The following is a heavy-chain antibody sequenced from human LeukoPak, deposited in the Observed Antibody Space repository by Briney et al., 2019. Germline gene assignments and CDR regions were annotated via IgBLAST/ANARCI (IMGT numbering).Heavy chain of an antibody. Sequence: SQTLSLTCTVSGGSISSGSSYWSWIRQPAGKGLEWIGRIYTSGSTNYNPSLKSRVTISVDTSKNQFSLKLSSVTAADTAVYYCARSSGYCLYYFDYWGQGTLVTVSS. CDR3: ARSSGYCLYYFDY. CDR1: GGSISSGSSY. D-gene: IGHD3-22*01. J-gene: IGHJ4*02. V-gene: IGHV4-61*02. CDR2: IYTSGST.